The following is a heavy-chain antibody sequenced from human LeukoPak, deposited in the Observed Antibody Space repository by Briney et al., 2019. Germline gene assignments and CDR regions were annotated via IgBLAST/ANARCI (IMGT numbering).Heavy chain of an antibody. V-gene: IGHV4-34*01. J-gene: IGHJ4*02. CDR3: ARGRSYDY. CDR2: INHSGST. CDR1: GGSFSGYY. D-gene: IGHD3-10*01. Sequence: SETLSLTCAVYGGSFSGYYWSWIRQPPGKGLVWIGEINHSGSTNYNPSLKSRVTISVDTSKNQFSLKLSSVTAADTAVYYCARGRSYDYWGQGTLVTVSS.